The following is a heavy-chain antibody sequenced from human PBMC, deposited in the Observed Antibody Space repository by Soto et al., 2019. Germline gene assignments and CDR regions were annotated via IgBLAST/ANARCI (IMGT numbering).Heavy chain of an antibody. CDR3: ARVCGDSSSYGYYYMDV. D-gene: IGHD6-6*01. CDR2: IYYSGST. V-gene: IGHV4-59*01. CDR1: GGSISSYY. J-gene: IGHJ6*03. Sequence: SETLSLTCTVSGGSISSYYWSWIRQPPGKGLEWIGYIYYSGSTNYNPSLKSRVTISVDTSKNQFSLKLSSVTAADTAVYYCARVCGDSSSYGYYYMDVWGKGTTVTVSS.